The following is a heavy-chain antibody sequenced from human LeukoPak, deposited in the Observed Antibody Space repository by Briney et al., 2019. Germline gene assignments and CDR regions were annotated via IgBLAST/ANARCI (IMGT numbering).Heavy chain of an antibody. CDR3: AREGHTTGWPPFDF. V-gene: IGHV3-48*03. Sequence: GGSLRPSCVAPGFTFSTYEMDWARQVPGKGLDGVSKSNRRGSTTYYAASVKGRFTISRDNAKNSLYLQMNSLRAEDTAVYYCAREGHTTGWPPFDFWGQGTLVTVSS. CDR2: SNRRGSTT. J-gene: IGHJ4*02. CDR1: GFTFSTYE. D-gene: IGHD6-19*01.